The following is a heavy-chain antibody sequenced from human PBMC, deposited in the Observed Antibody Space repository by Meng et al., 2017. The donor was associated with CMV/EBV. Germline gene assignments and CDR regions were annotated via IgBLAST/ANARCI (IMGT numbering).Heavy chain of an antibody. D-gene: IGHD1-1*01. J-gene: IGHJ6*02. Sequence: SETLSLTCTVSGGSISSYYWSWIRQPPGKGLEWIGYIYYSGSTNYNPSLKSRVTISVDTSKNQFSLKLSSVTAADTAVYYCARELEPSYGMDVRGQGTTVTVSS. CDR1: GGSISSYY. CDR3: ARELEPSYGMDV. V-gene: IGHV4-59*01. CDR2: IYYSGST.